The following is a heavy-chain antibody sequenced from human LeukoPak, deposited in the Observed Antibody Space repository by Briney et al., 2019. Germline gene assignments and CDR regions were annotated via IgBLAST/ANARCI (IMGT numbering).Heavy chain of an antibody. Sequence: ASVKVSCKASGYTFTSYYMHWVRQAPGQGLEWMGIVNPSGGSTSYAQKFQGRVTMTRDMSTSTVYMELSSLRSEDTAVYYCARVMSGLGSYYMAAFDNWGQGTLVTVSS. D-gene: IGHD3-10*01. CDR1: GYTFTSYY. CDR3: ARVMSGLGSYYMAAFDN. CDR2: VNPSGGST. J-gene: IGHJ4*02. V-gene: IGHV1-46*01.